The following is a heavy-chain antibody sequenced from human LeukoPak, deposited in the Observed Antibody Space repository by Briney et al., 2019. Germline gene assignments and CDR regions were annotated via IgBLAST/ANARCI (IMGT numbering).Heavy chain of an antibody. V-gene: IGHV3-30*18. CDR1: GFTFSSYG. D-gene: IGHD1-26*01. Sequence: PGGSLRLSCAASGFTFSSYGMQWVRQAPGRGLEWVAVISYDGSNKYYADSVKGRFTISRDNSKNTLYLQMNSLRAEDTAVYYCAKDFNGSGSSGSYPGDYWGQGTLVTVSS. CDR2: ISYDGSNK. CDR3: AKDFNGSGSSGSYPGDY. J-gene: IGHJ4*02.